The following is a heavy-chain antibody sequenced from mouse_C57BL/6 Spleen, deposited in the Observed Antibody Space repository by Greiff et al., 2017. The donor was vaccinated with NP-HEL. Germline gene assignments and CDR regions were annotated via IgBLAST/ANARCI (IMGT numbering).Heavy chain of an antibody. D-gene: IGHD3-2*02. CDR2: ISGGGGNT. Sequence: EVQRVESGGGLVKPGGSLKLSCAASGFTFSSYTMSWVRQTPEKRLEWVATISGGGGNTYYPDSVKGRFTISRDNAKNTLYLQMSSLRSEDTALYYFARRRAYSSGYDYFDYWGQGTTLTVSS. CDR1: GFTFSSYT. J-gene: IGHJ2*01. V-gene: IGHV5-9*01. CDR3: ARRRAYSSGYDYFDY.